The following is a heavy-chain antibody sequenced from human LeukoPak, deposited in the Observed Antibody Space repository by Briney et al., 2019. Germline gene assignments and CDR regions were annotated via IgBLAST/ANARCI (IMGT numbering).Heavy chain of an antibody. D-gene: IGHD3/OR15-3a*01. CDR1: GGSISAYY. J-gene: IGHJ4*02. V-gene: IGHV4-59*08. CDR3: ARVWTGYPGHY. Sequence: PSETLSLTCSVSGGSISAYYWSWIRQPPGKGLEWIGYIFNSGSTNYNPSLKSRVTISVDTSNNQFSLKLSSVTAADTAVYYCARVWTGYPGHYWGQGTLVTVSS. CDR2: IFNSGST.